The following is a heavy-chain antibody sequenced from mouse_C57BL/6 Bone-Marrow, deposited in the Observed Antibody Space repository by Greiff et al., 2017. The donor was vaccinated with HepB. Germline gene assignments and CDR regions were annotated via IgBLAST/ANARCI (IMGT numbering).Heavy chain of an antibody. V-gene: IGHV1-9*01. J-gene: IGHJ3*01. D-gene: IGHD1-1*01. CDR3: ARRPTVVAPCAY. CDR1: GYTFTGYW. CDR2: ILPGSGST. Sequence: VQLQQSGAELMKPGASVKLSCKATGYTFTGYWIEWVKQRPGHGLEWIGEILPGSGSTNYNEKFKGKATFTADTSSNTAYMQLSSLTTEDSAIYYCARRPTVVAPCAYWGQGTLVTVSA.